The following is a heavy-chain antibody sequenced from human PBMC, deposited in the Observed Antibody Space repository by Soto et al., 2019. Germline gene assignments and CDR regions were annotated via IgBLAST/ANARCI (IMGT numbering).Heavy chain of an antibody. J-gene: IGHJ3*02. CDR1: CGSISSGGYS. Sequence: SETLSLTCAVSCGSISSGGYSWSWIRQPPGKGLEWIGYIYHSGSTYYNPSLKSRVTISVDRSKNQFSLKLSSVTAADTAVYYCAAYDILTGYYTHSTPDAFDIWGQGTMVTVSS. CDR3: AAYDILTGYYTHSTPDAFDI. D-gene: IGHD3-9*01. CDR2: IYHSGST. V-gene: IGHV4-30-2*01.